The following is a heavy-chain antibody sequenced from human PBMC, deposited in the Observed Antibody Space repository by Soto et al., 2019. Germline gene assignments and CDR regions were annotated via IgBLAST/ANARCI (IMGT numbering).Heavy chain of an antibody. CDR2: ISSSGSTI. V-gene: IGHV3-11*04. Sequence: GGSLRLSCAASGFTFSDYYMSWIRQAPGKGLEWVSYISSSGSTIYYADSVKGRFTISRDNAKNSLYLQMNSLRAEDTSVYYCARKEYSNYYYYGMDVWGQGTTVTVSS. J-gene: IGHJ6*02. D-gene: IGHD6-6*01. CDR1: GFTFSDYY. CDR3: ARKEYSNYYYYGMDV.